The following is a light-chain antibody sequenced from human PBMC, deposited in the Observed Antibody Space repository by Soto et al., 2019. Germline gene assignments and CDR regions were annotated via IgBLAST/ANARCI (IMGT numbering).Light chain of an antibody. V-gene: IGLV3-1*01. CDR2: QDS. CDR1: NLGDKY. J-gene: IGLJ2*01. Sequence: SYELAQPPSVSVSPGQTASITCSGDNLGDKYACWYQQKPGQSPVLVIYQDSKRPSGIPERFSSSNSGNTATLTISGTQAMDDGDYYCQAWDSSTAHVVFGGGTKLTVL. CDR3: QAWDSSTAHVV.